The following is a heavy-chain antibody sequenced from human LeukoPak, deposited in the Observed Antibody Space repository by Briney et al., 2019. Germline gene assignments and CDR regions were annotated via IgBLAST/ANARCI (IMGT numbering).Heavy chain of an antibody. CDR3: ATETNLFPPDVVVTTPRNWDFDA. Sequence: ASVKVSCKVSGYSLTKLSIHWMRQAPGKGLEWLGCFAPDEGETLYAQKIKGRVTVTQDTSTGPAYMELRRLTSEDTALYYCATETNLFPPDVVVTTPRNWDFDAWGRGTLVTVSS. J-gene: IGHJ2*01. D-gene: IGHD2-21*02. CDR1: GYSLTKLS. CDR2: FAPDEGET. V-gene: IGHV1-24*01.